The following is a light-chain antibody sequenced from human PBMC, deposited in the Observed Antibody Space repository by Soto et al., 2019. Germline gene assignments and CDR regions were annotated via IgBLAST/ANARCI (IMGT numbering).Light chain of an antibody. CDR1: SSDIGDYNY. CDR3: FSYTRSGTLI. Sequence: QSALTQPASVSGSPGQSITISCVGTSSDIGDYNYVSWYQQHPGKVPKVIIYDVSNRPSWVSYRFSDTKSGNTASLTISGLQAEDEADYYCFSYTRSGTLIFGTVTKLTVL. CDR2: DVS. J-gene: IGLJ1*01. V-gene: IGLV2-14*01.